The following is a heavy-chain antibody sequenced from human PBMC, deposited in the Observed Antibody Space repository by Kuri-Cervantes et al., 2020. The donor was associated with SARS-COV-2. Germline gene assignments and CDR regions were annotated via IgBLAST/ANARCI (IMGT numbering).Heavy chain of an antibody. Sequence: SVKVSCKASGGTLSSYAISWVRQAPGQGLEWMGRIIPILGIANYAQKFQGRVTITADKSTSTAYMELSSLRSEDTAVYYCARDMGDRLLWFGELLYWGQGTLVTVSS. CDR2: IIPILGIA. CDR3: ARDMGDRLLWFGELLY. J-gene: IGHJ4*02. V-gene: IGHV1-69*04. CDR1: GGTLSSYA. D-gene: IGHD3-10*01.